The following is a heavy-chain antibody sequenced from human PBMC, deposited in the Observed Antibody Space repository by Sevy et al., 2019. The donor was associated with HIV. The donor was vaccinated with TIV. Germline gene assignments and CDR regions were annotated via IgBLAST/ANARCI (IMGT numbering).Heavy chain of an antibody. J-gene: IGHJ4*02. CDR3: ARGLELGYFDY. D-gene: IGHD1-7*01. CDR2: ISSGTTYT. V-gene: IGHV3-11*06. Sequence: GGSLRLSCTASGFTFSDYYMSWIRQAPGKGLEWVSDISSGTTYTKYADSMKGRFTISRDNAKNSLYLQMTSLRAEDTAVYYCARGLELGYFDYWGLGTLVTVSS. CDR1: GFTFSDYY.